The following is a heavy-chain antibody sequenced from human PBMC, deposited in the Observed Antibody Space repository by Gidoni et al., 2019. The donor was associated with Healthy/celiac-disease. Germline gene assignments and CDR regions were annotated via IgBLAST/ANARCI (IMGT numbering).Heavy chain of an antibody. CDR1: GFTFSSYS. CDR2: ISSSSSYI. CDR3: ARDPYCGGDCYSLSYYYYYGMDV. J-gene: IGHJ6*02. Sequence: EVQLVASGGGLVKPGGSLRLSCAASGFTFSSYSMNWLRQAPGKGLEWVSSISSSSSYIYYADSVKGRFTISRDNAKNSLYLQMNSLRAEDTAVYYCARDPYCGGDCYSLSYYYYYGMDVWGQGTTVTVSS. V-gene: IGHV3-21*01. D-gene: IGHD2-21*02.